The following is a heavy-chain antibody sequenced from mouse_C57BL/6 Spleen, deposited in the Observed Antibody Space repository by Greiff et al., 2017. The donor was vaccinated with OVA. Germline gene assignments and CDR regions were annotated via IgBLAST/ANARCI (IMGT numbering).Heavy chain of an antibody. CDR1: GFTFSDYG. V-gene: IGHV5-17*01. CDR3: ARGRNYGVDY. CDR2: ISSGSSTI. D-gene: IGHD2-1*01. Sequence: QGVESGGGLVKPGGSLKLSCAASGFTFSDYGMHWVRQAPEKGLEWVAYISSGSSTIYYADTVKGRFTISRDNAKNTLFLQMTSLRSEDTAMYYCARGRNYGVDYWGQGTTLTVSS. J-gene: IGHJ2*01.